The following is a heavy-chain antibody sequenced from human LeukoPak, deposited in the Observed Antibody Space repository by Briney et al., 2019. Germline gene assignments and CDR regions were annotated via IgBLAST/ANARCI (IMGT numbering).Heavy chain of an antibody. CDR2: ISTSSSYI. CDR1: GFSFSSYS. J-gene: IGHJ6*03. Sequence: GGSLRLSCAASGFSFSSYSMNWVRQAPGKGLEWVSSISTSSSYIYYADSVKGRFTISRDNAKNSLYLQMNSLRAEDTAVYYCARVQLWVYYYYYMDVWGKGTTVTISS. V-gene: IGHV3-21*01. CDR3: ARVQLWVYYYYYMDV. D-gene: IGHD5-18*01.